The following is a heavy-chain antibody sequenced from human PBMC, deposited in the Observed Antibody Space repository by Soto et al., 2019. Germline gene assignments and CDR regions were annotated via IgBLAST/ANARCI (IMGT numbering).Heavy chain of an antibody. CDR3: AREGRIAAAGTTWFDP. Sequence: QVPLVQSGAEVKKPESSVKVSCKASGGTFGSFAINWVRQAPGQGLEWMGRIIPIFGTAKYAQKFLGRLTISADDATSMASMELSGLRSDDTAFYFCAREGRIAAAGTTWFDPWGRGTLVIVSS. D-gene: IGHD6-25*01. CDR1: GGTFGSFA. J-gene: IGHJ5*02. V-gene: IGHV1-69*01. CDR2: IIPIFGTA.